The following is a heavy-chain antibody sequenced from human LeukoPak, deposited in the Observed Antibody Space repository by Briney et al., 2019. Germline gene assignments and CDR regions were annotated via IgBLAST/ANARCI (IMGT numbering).Heavy chain of an antibody. D-gene: IGHD3-22*01. CDR3: ARGAYYYDSSGSIPLDY. J-gene: IGHJ4*02. CDR1: GGSISSYY. CDR2: IYTSGTT. Sequence: PSETLSLTCTVSGGSISSYYWSWIRQPAGKGLEWIGRIYTSGTTHYNPSLKSRVTISVDTSKNQFSLKLSSVTAADTAVYYCARGAYYYDSSGSIPLDYWGQGTLVTVSS. V-gene: IGHV4-4*07.